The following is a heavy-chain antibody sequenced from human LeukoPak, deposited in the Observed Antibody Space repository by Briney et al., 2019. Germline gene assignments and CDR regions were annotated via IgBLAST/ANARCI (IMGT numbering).Heavy chain of an antibody. V-gene: IGHV3-49*03. D-gene: IGHD6-19*01. CDR2: ISGGTT. CDR1: GFTFGDYL. J-gene: IGHJ4*02. Sequence: GSLRLSCTASGFTFGDYLMSWFRQAPGKGLEWIGFISGGTTEYAASVKGRFTISRDDSTSIAYLQMNSPTTEDTAVYYCSRGSGWLSVYWGQGTLVTVSS. CDR3: SRGSGWLSVY.